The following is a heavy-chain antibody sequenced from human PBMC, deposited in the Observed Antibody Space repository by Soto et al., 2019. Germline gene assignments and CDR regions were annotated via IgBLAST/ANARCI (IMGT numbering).Heavy chain of an antibody. CDR1: GFTFSSYA. D-gene: IGHD2-2*01. CDR3: GRCTSTSCHLGSDY. CDR2: ISYDGSST. J-gene: IGHJ4*02. Sequence: QVQLVESGGGVVQPGRSLRLSCAASGFTFSSYAMNWVRQAPGKGQEWVALISYDGSSTYYADSVKGRFTISRDGSKNTLFLQMNSLGAADTAVYYCGRCTSTSCHLGSDYWGQGTLVTVSS. V-gene: IGHV3-30-3*01.